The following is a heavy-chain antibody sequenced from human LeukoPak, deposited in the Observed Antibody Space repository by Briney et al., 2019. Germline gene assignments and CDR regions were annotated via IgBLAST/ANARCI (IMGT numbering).Heavy chain of an antibody. J-gene: IGHJ4*02. D-gene: IGHD4-17*01. V-gene: IGHV3-11*04. Sequence: RLSCAASGFTFSDYYMSWIPQAPGKGLEWVSYISSSGSTIYYADSVQGRFTISRDKAKNSLYLQMNSLGADDTAVYYCARVSSATTVFDYWGQGTLVTVSS. CDR2: ISSSGSTI. CDR3: ARVSSATTVFDY. CDR1: GFTFSDYY.